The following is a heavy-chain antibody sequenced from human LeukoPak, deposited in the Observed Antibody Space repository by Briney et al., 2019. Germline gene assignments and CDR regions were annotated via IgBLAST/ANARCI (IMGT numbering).Heavy chain of an antibody. CDR1: GGSISSYY. V-gene: IGHV4-59*12. CDR3: ARGEPHYYYDSSGYYYP. CDR2: IYYSGTT. D-gene: IGHD3-22*01. J-gene: IGHJ5*02. Sequence: SETLSLTCTVSGGSISSYYWSWIRQPPGKGLEWIGYIYYSGTTNYNPSLKSRVTISVDTSKNQFSLKLSSVTAADTAVYYCARGEPHYYYDSSGYYYPWGQGTLVTVSS.